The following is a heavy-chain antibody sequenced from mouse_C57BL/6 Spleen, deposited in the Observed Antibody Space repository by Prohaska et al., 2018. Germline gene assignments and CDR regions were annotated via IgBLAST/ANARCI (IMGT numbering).Heavy chain of an antibody. D-gene: IGHD1-1*02. J-gene: IGHJ1*03. CDR2: INSDGSAI. Sequence: HGGSRGLSCEGSGFTFSGFWMSWVRQTPGKTLEWIGDINSDGSAINYAPSIKDRFTIFRDNDKSTLYLQMSNVRSEDTATYFCMRYGGNYWCFDVWGTGTTVTVSS. CDR3: MRYGGNYWCFDV. CDR1: GFTFSGFW. V-gene: IGHV11-2*01.